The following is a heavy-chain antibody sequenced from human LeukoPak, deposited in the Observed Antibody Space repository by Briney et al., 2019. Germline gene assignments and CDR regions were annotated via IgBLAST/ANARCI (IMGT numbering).Heavy chain of an antibody. CDR2: IYCSGDT. D-gene: IGHD5-18*01. J-gene: IGHJ3*02. V-gene: IGHV4-59*08. CDR3: ARPGVGSGRYGAFDI. CDR1: GGSISPYY. Sequence: SETLSLTCTVSGGSISPYYWSWIRQPPGKGLEWIGYIYCSGDTNYNPSLKSRVTISLDTSKNQFSLKLSSVNAADTAVYYCARPGVGSGRYGAFDIWGQGTMVTVSS.